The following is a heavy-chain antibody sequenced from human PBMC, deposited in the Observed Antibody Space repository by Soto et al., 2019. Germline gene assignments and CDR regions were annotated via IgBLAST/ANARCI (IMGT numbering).Heavy chain of an antibody. CDR3: ARSLPSNPEPSGGGGAVAVSAFDAFDI. CDR1: GFTFSSYD. Sequence: GGSLRLSCAASGFTFSSYDMHWVRQATGKGLEWVSAIGTAGDTYYPGSVKGRFTISRENAKNSLYLQMNSLRAGDTAVYYCARSLPSNPEPSGGGGAVAVSAFDAFDIWGQGTMVTVSS. D-gene: IGHD6-19*01. CDR2: IGTAGDT. J-gene: IGHJ3*02. V-gene: IGHV3-13*01.